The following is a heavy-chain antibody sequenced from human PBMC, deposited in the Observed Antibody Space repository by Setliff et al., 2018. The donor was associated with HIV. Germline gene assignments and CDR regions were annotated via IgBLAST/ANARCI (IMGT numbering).Heavy chain of an antibody. CDR1: GGSITNSNYY. D-gene: IGHD5-12*01. CDR3: ATLRWLRSKHSDY. V-gene: IGHV4-39*01. J-gene: IGHJ4*01. CDR2: IYYSENT. Sequence: PSETLSLTCTVSGGSITNSNYYWGWFRQPPGKGLTWIGAIYYSENTYYNPSLKSQVTMSVDTSKNQFSLTLRSVTAADTAVYFCATLRWLRSKHSDYWGQGILVTV.